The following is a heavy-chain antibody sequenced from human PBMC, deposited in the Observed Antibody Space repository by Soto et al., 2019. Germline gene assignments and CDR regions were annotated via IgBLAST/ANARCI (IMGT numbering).Heavy chain of an antibody. CDR3: ARSYSGSYSRLVDY. D-gene: IGHD1-26*01. J-gene: IGHJ4*02. V-gene: IGHV3-21*01. CDR2: ISSSSSYI. CDR1: GFTFSSYS. Sequence: EVQLVESGGGLVKPGGSLRLSCAASGFTFSSYSMNWVRQAPGKGLEWVSSISSSSSYIYYAASVKGRFTISRDNAKNSRYLQMNSLRAEDTAVYYCARSYSGSYSRLVDYWGQGTLVTVSS.